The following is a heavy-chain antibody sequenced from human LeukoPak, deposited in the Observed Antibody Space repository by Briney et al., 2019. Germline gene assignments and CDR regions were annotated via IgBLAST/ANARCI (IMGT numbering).Heavy chain of an antibody. J-gene: IGHJ4*02. CDR3: AKDLLELTGTFDY. CDR2: IRYDGSNK. V-gene: IGHV3-30*02. D-gene: IGHD1-7*01. Sequence: GGSLRLSCAASGFTFSSYGMHWVRQAPGKGLEGVAFIRYDGSNKYYADSVKGRFTISRDNSKNTLYLQMNSLRAEDTAVYYCAKDLLELTGTFDYWGQGTLVTVSS. CDR1: GFTFSSYG.